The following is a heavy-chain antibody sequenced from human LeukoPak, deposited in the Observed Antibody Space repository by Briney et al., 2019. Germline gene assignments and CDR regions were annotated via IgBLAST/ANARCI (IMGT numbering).Heavy chain of an antibody. D-gene: IGHD3-3*01. J-gene: IGHJ3*02. V-gene: IGHV1-69*05. CDR1: GGTFSSYA. CDR3: ARDLWGVVAFDI. Sequence: ASVKVSCKASGGTFSSYAISWVRQAPGRGLEWMGRIIPIFGTANYAQKFQGRVTITTDESTSTAYMELSSLRSEDTAVYYCARDLWGVVAFDIWGQGTMVTVSS. CDR2: IIPIFGTA.